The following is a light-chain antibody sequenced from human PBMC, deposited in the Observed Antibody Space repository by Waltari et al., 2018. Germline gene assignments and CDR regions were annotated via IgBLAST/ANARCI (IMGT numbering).Light chain of an antibody. CDR2: SAS. J-gene: IGKJ4*01. Sequence: DIVMTQSPDSLAVSVGERATINCKSSQSLLYSSKNKNYLGWYQQKPGQAPKLLIYSASTREAGVPDRFSGSGSGTEFTLTINSLQAEDVAVYYCQQYYSAPLTFGGGTKVEIK. CDR3: QQYYSAPLT. V-gene: IGKV4-1*01. CDR1: QSLLYSSKNKNY.